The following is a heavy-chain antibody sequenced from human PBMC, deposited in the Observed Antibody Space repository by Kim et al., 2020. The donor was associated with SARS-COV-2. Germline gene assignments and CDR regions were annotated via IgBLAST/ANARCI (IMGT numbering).Heavy chain of an antibody. D-gene: IGHD3-22*01. J-gene: IGHJ4*02. CDR2: IYPGDSDT. Sequence: GESLKISCKGSGYSFTSYWIGWVRQMPGKGLEWMGIIYPGDSDTRYSPSFQGQVTISADKSISTAYLQWSSLKASDTAMYYCARRAYYYDSSGYYYFDYWGQGTLVTVSS. CDR3: ARRAYYYDSSGYYYFDY. CDR1: GYSFTSYW. V-gene: IGHV5-51*01.